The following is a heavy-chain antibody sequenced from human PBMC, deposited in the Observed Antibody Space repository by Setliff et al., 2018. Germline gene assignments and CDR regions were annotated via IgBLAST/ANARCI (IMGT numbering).Heavy chain of an antibody. Sequence: GSLRLSCAASGFTFSNYRMHWVRQAPGKGLEWVAVIWDDGGNKYHADSVKGRFTISRDNSKNTLYLQMNSLRAEDTAIYYCATTRVWIPVLDSCGQGTLVTVSS. CDR2: IWDDGGNK. V-gene: IGHV3-33*08. CDR3: ATTRVWIPVLDS. CDR1: GFTFSNYR. J-gene: IGHJ4*02. D-gene: IGHD5-18*01.